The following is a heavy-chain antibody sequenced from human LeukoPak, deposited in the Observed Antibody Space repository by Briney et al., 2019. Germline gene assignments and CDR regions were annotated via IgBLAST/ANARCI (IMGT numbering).Heavy chain of an antibody. Sequence: GGSLRFSCAASGFTFSSYSMNWVRQAPGKGLEWVSSISSSSSYIYYADSVKGRFTISRDNSKNTLYLQMNSLRAEDTAVYYCASTFDYYDSSGFYYFDYWGQGTLVTVSS. D-gene: IGHD3-22*01. V-gene: IGHV3-21*04. CDR2: ISSSSSYI. CDR1: GFTFSSYS. J-gene: IGHJ4*02. CDR3: ASTFDYYDSSGFYYFDY.